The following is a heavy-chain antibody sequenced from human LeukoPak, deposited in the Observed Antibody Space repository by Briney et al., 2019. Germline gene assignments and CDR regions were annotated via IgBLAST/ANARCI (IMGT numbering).Heavy chain of an antibody. Sequence: GGSLRLSCAASGFTFSSYSMNWVRQAPGKGLEWVSSISSSSSYIYYAGSVKGRFTISRDNAKNSLYLQMNSLRAEDTAVYYCARDGAYCGGDCYPFDAFDIWGQGTMVTVSS. J-gene: IGHJ3*02. CDR2: ISSSSSYI. CDR3: ARDGAYCGGDCYPFDAFDI. D-gene: IGHD2-21*02. V-gene: IGHV3-21*01. CDR1: GFTFSSYS.